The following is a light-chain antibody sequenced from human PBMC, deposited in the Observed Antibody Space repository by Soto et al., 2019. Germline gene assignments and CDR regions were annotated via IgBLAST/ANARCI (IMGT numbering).Light chain of an antibody. CDR1: QSVNSH. Sequence: IVMTHYPATLPVNPGERATLSCRTSQSVNSHLAWYQHKPGQAPRLLIYGASSRATGIPTRFSGSGSGTEFTLTIDCLQSEDFAIYFCQQYNNWPGTFGGGTKVDI. J-gene: IGKJ4*01. CDR3: QQYNNWPGT. V-gene: IGKV3-15*01. CDR2: GAS.